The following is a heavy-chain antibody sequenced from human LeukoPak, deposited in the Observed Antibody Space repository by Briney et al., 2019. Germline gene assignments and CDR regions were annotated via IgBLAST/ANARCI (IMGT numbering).Heavy chain of an antibody. CDR3: AKDRNDFSAFDH. V-gene: IGHV3-30*18. D-gene: IGHD3-3*01. CDR1: GFTFSSYG. Sequence: GGSLRLSCAASGFTFSSYGMHWVRQAPGKGLEWVAVISYDGSNKYYADSVKGRFTISRDNSKNTLYLQMNSLRAEDTAVYYCAKDRNDFSAFDHWGQGTLVTVSS. J-gene: IGHJ4*02. CDR2: ISYDGSNK.